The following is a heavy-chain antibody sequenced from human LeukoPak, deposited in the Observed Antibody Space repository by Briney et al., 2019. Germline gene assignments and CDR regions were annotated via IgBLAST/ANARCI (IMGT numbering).Heavy chain of an antibody. Sequence: KPSETLSLTCTVSGGSISSSSYYWSWIRQPPGKGLEWIGYIYYSGSTNYNPSLKSRVTISVDTSRNQFSLKLSSVTAADTAVYYCARDLPEAGGMDVWGQGTTVTVSS. CDR2: IYYSGST. CDR1: GGSISSSSYY. V-gene: IGHV4-61*01. CDR3: ARDLPEAGGMDV. D-gene: IGHD6-13*01. J-gene: IGHJ6*02.